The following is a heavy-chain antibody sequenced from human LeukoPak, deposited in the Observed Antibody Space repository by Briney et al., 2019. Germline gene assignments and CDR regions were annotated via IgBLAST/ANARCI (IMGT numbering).Heavy chain of an antibody. CDR1: GFTFSSYW. D-gene: IGHD5-18*01. V-gene: IGHV3-74*01. CDR3: ARPGYSYGQFDY. Sequence: GRSLRLSCAASGFTFSSYWMHWVRQAPGKGLVWVSRINSDGSSTSYADSVKGRFTISRDNAKNTLYLQMNSLRAEDTAVYYCARPGYSYGQFDYWGQGTLVTVSS. CDR2: INSDGSST. J-gene: IGHJ4*02.